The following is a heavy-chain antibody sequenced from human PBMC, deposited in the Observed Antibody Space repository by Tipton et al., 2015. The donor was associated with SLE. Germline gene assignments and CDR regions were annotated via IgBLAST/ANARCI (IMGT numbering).Heavy chain of an antibody. V-gene: IGHV4-59*11. CDR2: IYHRGTT. Sequence: LRLSCTVSADSMTSHYWSWIRQPPGKGLEWIGTIYHRGTTDYNPSLKRRVTISVDTSKNHFSLKLSSVTAADTAVYYCARDPPSSYYYGMDVWGQGATVTVSS. D-gene: IGHD3-10*01. CDR3: ARDPPSSYYYGMDV. J-gene: IGHJ6*02. CDR1: ADSMTSHY.